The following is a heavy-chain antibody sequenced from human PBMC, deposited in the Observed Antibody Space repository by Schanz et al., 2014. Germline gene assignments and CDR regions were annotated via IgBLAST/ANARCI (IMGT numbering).Heavy chain of an antibody. CDR1: AYTFTGYS. J-gene: IGHJ5*02. V-gene: IGHV1-46*01. CDR3: ARGGGYELLENWFDP. CDR2: INPSGYST. D-gene: IGHD5-12*01. Sequence: QVQLVQSGAEVKEPGASVKVSCKASAYTFTGYSLHWVRQAPGQGLEWMGIINPSGYSTSYAQKFLGRVTMTRDTSTSTVYMELSSLTSEDTAVYYCARGGGYELLENWFDPWGQGTLVTVSS.